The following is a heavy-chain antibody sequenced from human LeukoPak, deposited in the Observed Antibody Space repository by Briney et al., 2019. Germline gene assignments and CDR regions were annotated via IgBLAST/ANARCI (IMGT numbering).Heavy chain of an antibody. J-gene: IGHJ4*02. CDR2: ISPSGDST. CDR1: GYTFTSYY. D-gene: IGHD1-7*01. V-gene: IGHV1-46*01. CDR3: VGIHNWNYAIDY. Sequence: ASVKVSCKASGYTFTSYYVHWVRQAPGQGLEWMGIISPSGDSTSYAQNFQGRVTMTRDTSTSTVYMELRSLRSEDTAVYYCVGIHNWNYAIDYWGQGTLVTVSS.